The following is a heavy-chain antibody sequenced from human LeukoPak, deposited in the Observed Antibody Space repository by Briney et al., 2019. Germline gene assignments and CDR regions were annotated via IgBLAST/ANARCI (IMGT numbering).Heavy chain of an antibody. CDR2: ISNSGTTI. V-gene: IGHV3-48*03. CDR1: GFTFSNYE. Sequence: PGGSLRLSCAASGFTFSNYEMNWVRQAPGKGLEWVSHISNSGTTIYYTDSVKGRFTISRDNAQNSLYLQMNSLRAEDTAVYYCARAVAGTPIDYWGQGTLVTVSS. D-gene: IGHD6-19*01. J-gene: IGHJ4*02. CDR3: ARAVAGTPIDY.